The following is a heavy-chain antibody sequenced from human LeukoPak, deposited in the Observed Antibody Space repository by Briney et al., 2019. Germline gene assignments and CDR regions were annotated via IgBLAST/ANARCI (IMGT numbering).Heavy chain of an antibody. CDR1: GFSFSDYD. D-gene: IGHD6-19*01. V-gene: IGHV3-30*02. Sequence: GGSLRLSCAASGFSFSDYDMHWVRQAPGKGLEWVTFIRYDGTNTYADSVKGRFTISRDNSKNTLYLQMNSLRAEDTAVYYCAKDGGSMAVPDAFDIWGQGTMVTVSS. J-gene: IGHJ3*02. CDR3: AKDGGSMAVPDAFDI. CDR2: IRYDGTNT.